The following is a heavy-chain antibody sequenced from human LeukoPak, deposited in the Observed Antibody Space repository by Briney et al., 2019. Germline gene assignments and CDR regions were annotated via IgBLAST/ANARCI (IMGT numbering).Heavy chain of an antibody. V-gene: IGHV1-46*01. CDR2: INPSGGST. CDR1: GYTCTSYY. D-gene: IGHD5-18*01. J-gene: IGHJ4*02. Sequence: ASVKVSCKASGYTCTSYYMHWVRQAPGQGLEWMGIINPSGGSTSYAQKFQGRVTMTRDTSTSTVYMELSSLRSEDTAVYYCARGGDVDTAMVYGFDYWGQGTLVTVSS. CDR3: ARGGDVDTAMVYGFDY.